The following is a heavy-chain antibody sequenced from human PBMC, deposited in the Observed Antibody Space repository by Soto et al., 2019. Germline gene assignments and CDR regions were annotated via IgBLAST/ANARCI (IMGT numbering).Heavy chain of an antibody. D-gene: IGHD3-10*01. V-gene: IGHV5-51*01. CDR3: ARSRVWFGELLPTDDAFDI. CDR1: GYSFTSYW. J-gene: IGHJ3*02. CDR2: IYPGDSDT. Sequence: NPGESLKISCKGSGYSFTSYWIGWVRQMPGKGLDWMGIIYPGDSDTRYSPSFQGQVTISADKSISTAYLQWSSLKASDTAMYYCARSRVWFGELLPTDDAFDIWGQGTMVTVSS.